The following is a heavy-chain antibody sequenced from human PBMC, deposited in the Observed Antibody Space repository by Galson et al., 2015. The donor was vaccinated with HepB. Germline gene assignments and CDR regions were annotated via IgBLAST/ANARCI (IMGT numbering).Heavy chain of an antibody. Sequence: ETLSLTCTVSGGSISSYYWSWIRQPPGKGLEWIGYIYYSGSTNYNPSLKSRVTISVDTSKNQFSLKLSSVTAADTAVYYCARDPGGDFDYWGQGTLVTVSS. J-gene: IGHJ4*02. D-gene: IGHD4-17*01. V-gene: IGHV4-59*01. CDR3: ARDPGGDFDY. CDR2: IYYSGST. CDR1: GGSISSYY.